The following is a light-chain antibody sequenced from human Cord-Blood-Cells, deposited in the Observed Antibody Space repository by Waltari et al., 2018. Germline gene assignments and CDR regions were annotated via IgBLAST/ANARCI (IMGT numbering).Light chain of an antibody. CDR3: QQSYSTPQLT. J-gene: IGKJ4*01. CDR1: QSISSY. CDR2: AAS. V-gene: IGKV1-39*01. Sequence: DIQMTQSPSSLSASVGDRVTITCRASQSISSYLNWYQQKPGKAPKLLIYAASSLQSGVPXXFSGSGSGTDFTLTISSLQPEDFATYYCQQSYSTPQLTFGGGTKVEIK.